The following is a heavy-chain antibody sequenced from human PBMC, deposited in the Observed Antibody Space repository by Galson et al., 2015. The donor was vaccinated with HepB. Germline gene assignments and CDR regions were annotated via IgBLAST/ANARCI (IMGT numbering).Heavy chain of an antibody. CDR2: ISAYNGNT. J-gene: IGHJ2*01. V-gene: IGHV1-18*01. Sequence: SVKVSCKASGYTFTSYGISWVRQAPGQGLEWMGWISAYNGNTNYAQKLQGRVTMTTDTSTSTAYMELSSLRSEDTAVYYCARDNVPRYYYDSSGYVPEFPRQKHHWYFDLWGRGTLVTVSS. CDR1: GYTFTSYG. CDR3: ARDNVPRYYYDSSGYVPEFPRQKHHWYFDL. D-gene: IGHD3-22*01.